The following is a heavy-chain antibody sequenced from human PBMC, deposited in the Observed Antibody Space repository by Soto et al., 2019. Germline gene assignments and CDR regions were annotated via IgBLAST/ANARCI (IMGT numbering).Heavy chain of an antibody. J-gene: IGHJ6*02. D-gene: IGHD3-9*01. CDR1: GFTFSSYA. V-gene: IGHV3-30-3*01. Sequence: GSLRLSCAASGFTFSSYAMHWVRQAPGKGLEWVAVISYDGSNKYYADSVKGRFTISRDNSKNTLYLQMNSLRAEDTAVYYCARDEVLRYFDWLLTESHGMDVWGQGTTVTVSS. CDR2: ISYDGSNK. CDR3: ARDEVLRYFDWLLTESHGMDV.